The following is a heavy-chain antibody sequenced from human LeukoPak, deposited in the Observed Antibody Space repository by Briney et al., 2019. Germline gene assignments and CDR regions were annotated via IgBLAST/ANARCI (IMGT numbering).Heavy chain of an antibody. V-gene: IGHV1-8*02. CDR3: ARDVRYCSGGSCSSWVNWFDP. Sequence: ASVKVSCKASGYTFTGYYMHWVRQAPGQGLEWMGWMNPNSGNTGYAQKFQDRVTMTRNTAISTAYMELSSLRSEDTAVYYCARDVRYCSGGSCSSWVNWFDPWGQGTLVTVPS. D-gene: IGHD2-15*01. CDR2: MNPNSGNT. CDR1: GYTFTGYY. J-gene: IGHJ5*02.